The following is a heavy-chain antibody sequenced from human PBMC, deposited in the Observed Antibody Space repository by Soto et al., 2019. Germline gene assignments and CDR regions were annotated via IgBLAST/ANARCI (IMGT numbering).Heavy chain of an antibody. CDR1: GFTFSSYS. Sequence: PGGSLRLSCAASGFTFSSYSMNWVRQAPGKGLEWVAVIWYDGSNKYYADSVKGRFTISRDNSKNTLYLQMNSLRAEDTAVYYGARDADSSGWYFFDYWGQGT. CDR3: ARDADSSGWYFFDY. D-gene: IGHD6-19*01. CDR2: IWYDGSNK. J-gene: IGHJ4*02. V-gene: IGHV3-33*08.